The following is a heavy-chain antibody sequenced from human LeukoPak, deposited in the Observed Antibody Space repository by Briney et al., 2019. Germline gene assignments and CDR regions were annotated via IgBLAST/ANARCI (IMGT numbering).Heavy chain of an antibody. J-gene: IGHJ6*03. CDR3: ARSQRLYYYYMDV. V-gene: IGHV4-61*02. CDR1: GGSISSGSYY. CDR2: IYTSGST. Sequence: SETLSLTCTVSGGSISSGSYYWSWIRQPAGKGLEWIGRIYTSGSTNYNPSLKSRVTISVDTSKNQFSLKLTSVTAADTSVYYCARSQRLYYYYMDVWGKGTTVTISS.